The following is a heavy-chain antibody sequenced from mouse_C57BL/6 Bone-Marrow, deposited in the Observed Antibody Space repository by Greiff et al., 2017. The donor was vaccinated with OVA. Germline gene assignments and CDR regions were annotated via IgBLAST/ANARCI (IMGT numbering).Heavy chain of an antibody. D-gene: IGHD1-1*01. Sequence: EVQLVESGGGLVKPGGSLKLSCAASGFTFSDYGMHWVRQAPEKGLEWVAYISSGSSTIYYADTVQGRFTISRDNAKNTLFLQMTSLRSEDTAMYYCARNYYGYFDYWGQGTTLTVSS. CDR2: ISSGSSTI. V-gene: IGHV5-17*01. CDR1: GFTFSDYG. J-gene: IGHJ2*01. CDR3: ARNYYGYFDY.